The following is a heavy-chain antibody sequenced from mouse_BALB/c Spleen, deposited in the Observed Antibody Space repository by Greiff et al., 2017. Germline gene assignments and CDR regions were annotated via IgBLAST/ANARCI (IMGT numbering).Heavy chain of an antibody. V-gene: IGHV1-63*02. CDR2: IYPGGGYT. D-gene: IGHD2-3*01. CDR1: GYTFTNYW. J-gene: IGHJ4*01. CDR3: ARRADGYGAMDY. Sequence: VQLQESGAELVRPGTSVKISCKASGYTFTNYWLGWVKQRPGHGLEWIGDIYPGGGYTNYNEKFKGKATLTADTSSSTAYMQLSSLTSEDSAVYFCARRADGYGAMDYWGQGTSVTVSS.